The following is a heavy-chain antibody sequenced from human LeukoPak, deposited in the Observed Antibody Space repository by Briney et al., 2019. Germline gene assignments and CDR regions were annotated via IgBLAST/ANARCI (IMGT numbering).Heavy chain of an antibody. CDR1: GFIFRSYG. V-gene: IGHV3-30*03. CDR2: ISYDGSNE. J-gene: IGHJ4*02. Sequence: PGGSLRLSCAASGFIFRSYGMHWVRQAPGKGLEWVAVISYDGSNEYYGDSVKGRFTISRDNSKNTLHLQMNSLRVEDTAVYYCAREMRGLSTFEYWGQGTLVTVSS. CDR3: AREMRGLSTFEY.